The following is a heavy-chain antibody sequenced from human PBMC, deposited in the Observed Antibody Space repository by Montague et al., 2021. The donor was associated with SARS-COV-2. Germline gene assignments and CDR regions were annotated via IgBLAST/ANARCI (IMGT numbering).Heavy chain of an antibody. CDR3: ARDYIAAAGIYYYYYGMDV. CDR1: GFSLSTSGMC. V-gene: IGHV2-70*11. CDR2: IDWDDDK. D-gene: IGHD6-13*01. Sequence: PALVKPTQTLTLTCTFSGFSLSTSGMCVSWIRQPPGKALEWLARIDWDDDKYYSTSLKTRLTISKDTSKNQVVLTMTNMDPVGTAAYYCARDYIAAAGIYYYYYGMDVWGQGTTVTVSS. J-gene: IGHJ6*02.